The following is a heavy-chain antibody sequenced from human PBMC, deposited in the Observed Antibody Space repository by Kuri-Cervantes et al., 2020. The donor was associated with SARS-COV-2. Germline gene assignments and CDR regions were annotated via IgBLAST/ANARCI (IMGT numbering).Heavy chain of an antibody. Sequence: SPTVSCKRSGYSFTSYWISWVRQMPGKGLEWMGRIDPSDSYTNYSPSFQGHVTISADKSISTAYLQWSSLKASDTAMYYCATLRGYCISTSCYPGAEYFQHWGQGTLVTVSS. CDR1: GYSFTSYW. J-gene: IGHJ1*01. CDR3: ATLRGYCISTSCYPGAEYFQH. CDR2: IDPSDSYT. D-gene: IGHD2-2*01. V-gene: IGHV5-10-1*01.